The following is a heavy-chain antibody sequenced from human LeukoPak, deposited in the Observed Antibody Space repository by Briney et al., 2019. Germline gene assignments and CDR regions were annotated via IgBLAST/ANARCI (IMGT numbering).Heavy chain of an antibody. Sequence: GGSLRLSCAASGFTFSSYGMHWVRQAPGKGLEWVAFIRYDGSNKYYADSVKGRFTISRDNSKNTLYLQMNSLRAEDTAGYYCAKAPGGYYYFYDYWGQGTLVTVSS. D-gene: IGHD3-22*01. V-gene: IGHV3-30*02. CDR2: IRYDGSNK. CDR1: GFTFSSYG. J-gene: IGHJ4*02. CDR3: AKAPGGYYYFYDY.